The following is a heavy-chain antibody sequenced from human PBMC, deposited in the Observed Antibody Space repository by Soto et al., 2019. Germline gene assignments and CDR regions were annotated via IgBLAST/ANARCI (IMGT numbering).Heavy chain of an antibody. CDR3: ARDGGRLRLGELSPSDY. CDR1: GGTFSSYA. V-gene: IGHV1-69*01. CDR2: IIPIFGTA. D-gene: IGHD3-16*02. Sequence: QVQLVQSGAEVKKPGSSVKVSCKASGGTFSSYAISWVRQAPGQGLEWMGGIIPIFGTANYAQKFQGRVTITADESTSTAYLELSSLTSEDTAVYYCARDGGRLRLGELSPSDYWGQGTLVTVSS. J-gene: IGHJ4*02.